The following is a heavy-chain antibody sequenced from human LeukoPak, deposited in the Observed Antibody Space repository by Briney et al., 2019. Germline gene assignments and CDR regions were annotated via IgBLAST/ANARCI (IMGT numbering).Heavy chain of an antibody. CDR2: IKQDGSEK. CDR1: GFTFSSYW. J-gene: IGHJ6*02. CDR3: ARDARYDILTGYSLTYYYYYGMDV. D-gene: IGHD3-9*01. V-gene: IGHV3-7*01. Sequence: PGGSLRLSCAASGFTFSSYWMSWVRQAPGKGLEWVANIKQDGSEKYYVDSVKGRFTISRDNAKNSLYLQMNSLRAEDTAVYYCARDARYDILTGYSLTYYYYYGMDVWGQGTTVTVSS.